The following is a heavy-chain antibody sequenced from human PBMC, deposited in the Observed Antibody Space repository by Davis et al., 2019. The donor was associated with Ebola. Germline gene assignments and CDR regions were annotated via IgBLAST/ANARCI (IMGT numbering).Heavy chain of an antibody. V-gene: IGHV3-30*04. CDR1: GLTFSRYA. CDR2: ISYDGRYE. Sequence: GGSLRLSCTVSGLTFSRYAMHWVRQAPGKGLQWVTVISYDGRYEDYAESVKGRFTISRDTPKNMVFLQMNSLRDDDTAVYYCARALGGNAVNYGMDVWGQGTTVTVSS. J-gene: IGHJ6*02. D-gene: IGHD4-23*01. CDR3: ARALGGNAVNYGMDV.